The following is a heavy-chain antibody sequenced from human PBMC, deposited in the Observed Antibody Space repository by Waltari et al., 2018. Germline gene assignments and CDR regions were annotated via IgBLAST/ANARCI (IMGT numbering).Heavy chain of an antibody. Sequence: QLQLQESGPGLVKPSETLSLTCTVSGGSISSSSYYWGWIRQPPGKGLEWIGSIFYSGSTYYSPSLKSRVTISVDRTKNQFSLKRSSVTAADTAVYYCARQERSSYGYMPYWGQGTLVTVSS. CDR3: ARQERSSYGYMPY. D-gene: IGHD5-18*01. CDR1: GGSISSSSYY. V-gene: IGHV4-39*01. J-gene: IGHJ4*02. CDR2: IFYSGST.